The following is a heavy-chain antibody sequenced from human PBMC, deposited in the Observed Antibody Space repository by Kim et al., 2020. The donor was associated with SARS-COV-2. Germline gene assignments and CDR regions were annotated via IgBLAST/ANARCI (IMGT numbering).Heavy chain of an antibody. Sequence: GGSLRLSCAASGFTFSSYAMSWVRQAPGKGLEWVSVIYSGGSSTYYADSVKGRFTISRDNSKNTLYLQMNSLRAEDTAVYYCAKFYSSGYDYWGQGTLVTVSS. CDR2: IYSGGSST. CDR3: AKFYSSGYDY. D-gene: IGHD6-19*01. CDR1: GFTFSSYA. V-gene: IGHV3-23*03. J-gene: IGHJ4*02.